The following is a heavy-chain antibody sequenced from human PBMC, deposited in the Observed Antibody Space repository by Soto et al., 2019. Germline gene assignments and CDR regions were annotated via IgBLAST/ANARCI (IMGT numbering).Heavy chain of an antibody. D-gene: IGHD3-3*01. J-gene: IGHJ4*02. Sequence: QVQLVESGGGVVQPGGSLRLSCAASGFTFKDFAMHWIRQAPGGGLGRVAAISYADTTRFYAESVKGRFAISRDNSKNTLYVQMNSLRTEDTAIYFCVRGFRFTVRTHADKWGQGTLVTVSS. V-gene: IGHV3-30*09. CDR3: VRGFRFTVRTHADK. CDR2: ISYADTTR. CDR1: GFTFKDFA.